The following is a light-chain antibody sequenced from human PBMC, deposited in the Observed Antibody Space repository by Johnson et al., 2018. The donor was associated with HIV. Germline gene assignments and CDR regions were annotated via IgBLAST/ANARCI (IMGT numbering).Light chain of an antibody. CDR1: SCDIGNNY. Sequence: QSVLTQPPSVSAAPGQKVSISCSGNSCDIGNNYVSWYQQLPGTAPKLLIYDNNKRPSGIPDRFSGSKSGTSATLGITGLQTGDEADYYCGTWDSSLSAYVFGTGTKVTVL. V-gene: IGLV1-51*01. J-gene: IGLJ1*01. CDR3: GTWDSSLSAYV. CDR2: DNN.